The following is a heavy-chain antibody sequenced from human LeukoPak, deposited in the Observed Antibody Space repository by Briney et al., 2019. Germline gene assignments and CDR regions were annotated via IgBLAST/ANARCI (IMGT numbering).Heavy chain of an antibody. CDR2: LDGGGGDT. V-gene: IGHV3-23*01. D-gene: IGHD3-10*01. CDR3: AKYYYGSGNSYAMDV. CDR1: GFTFSSYA. J-gene: IGHJ6*02. Sequence: GGSLRLSCAASGFTFSSYAMHWVRQAPGKGLEWVSALDGGGGDTYYADSVKGRFTISRDNPRSTLNLQMNSLRAEDTAVYYCAKYYYGSGNSYAMDVWGQGTTVTVSS.